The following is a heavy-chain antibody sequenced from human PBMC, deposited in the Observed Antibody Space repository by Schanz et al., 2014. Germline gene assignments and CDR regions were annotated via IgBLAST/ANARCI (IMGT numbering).Heavy chain of an antibody. V-gene: IGHV3-66*01. Sequence: EVQLVESGGGLVQPGGSLRLSCAVSGFTVRRNYMTWVRQAPGKGLEWVSFVHPGGSTYYPDSVKGRFTISRDSSKNTLYLQMNSLRPEDTAIYYCAKNQYDDVDLSSFYFDFWGQGTLVSVSS. CDR2: VHPGGST. CDR3: AKNQYDDVDLSSFYFDF. J-gene: IGHJ4*02. CDR1: GFTVRRNY. D-gene: IGHD3-10*02.